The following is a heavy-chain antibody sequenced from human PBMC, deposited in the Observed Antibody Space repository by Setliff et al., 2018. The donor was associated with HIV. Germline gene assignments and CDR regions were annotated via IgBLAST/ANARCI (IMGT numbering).Heavy chain of an antibody. CDR1: GGTFSTYA. V-gene: IGHV1-69*10. J-gene: IGHJ4*02. D-gene: IGHD3-10*01. CDR3: ARDKTSRYYYTGSAYSDYFDF. Sequence: GASVKVSCKASGGTFSTYAISWVRQAPGQGLEYMGGVIPGLGTAYYVQKFQGRVTMTRNTSKSTAYMELSSLRSEDTAVYYCARDKTSRYYYTGSAYSDYFDFWGQGTLVTVSS. CDR2: VIPGLGTA.